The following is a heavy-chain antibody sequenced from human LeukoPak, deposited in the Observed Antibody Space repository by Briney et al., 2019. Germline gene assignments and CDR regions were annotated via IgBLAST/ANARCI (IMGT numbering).Heavy chain of an antibody. CDR3: ARVHGSGQIDY. D-gene: IGHD3-10*01. V-gene: IGHV1-69*13. Sequence: ASVTVSCKASGGTFSSYAISWVRQAPGQGLEWMGGIIPIFGTANYAQKFQGRVTITADESTSTAYMELSSLRSEDTAVYYCARVHGSGQIDYWGQGTLVTVSS. J-gene: IGHJ4*02. CDR1: GGTFSSYA. CDR2: IIPIFGTA.